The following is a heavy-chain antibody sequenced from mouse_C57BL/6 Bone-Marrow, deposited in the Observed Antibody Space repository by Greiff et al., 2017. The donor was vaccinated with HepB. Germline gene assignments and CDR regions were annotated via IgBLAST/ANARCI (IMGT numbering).Heavy chain of an antibody. Sequence: VQLKESGAELVRPGASVKLSCTASGFNIKDDYMHWVKQRPEQGLEWIGWIDPENGDTEYASKFQGKATITADTSSNTAYLQLSSLTSADTAVYYCAVYDGPYDYAMDYWGQGTSVTVSS. CDR3: AVYDGPYDYAMDY. J-gene: IGHJ4*01. V-gene: IGHV14-4*01. CDR2: IDPENGDT. D-gene: IGHD2-3*01. CDR1: GFNIKDDY.